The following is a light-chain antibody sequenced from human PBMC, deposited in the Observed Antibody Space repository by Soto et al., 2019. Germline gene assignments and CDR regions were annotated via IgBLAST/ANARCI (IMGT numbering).Light chain of an antibody. Sequence: EIVLTQPPGSLYLSPGDRATLSCRASQRVRRYLAWYQHKPGQAPRLLISGASKRATGIPDRFSGSGSGTDFTLTISRLEPEDFAVYYCQQYGYSPITFGQGTRLEIK. V-gene: IGKV3-20*01. CDR3: QQYGYSPIT. CDR1: QRVRRY. CDR2: GAS. J-gene: IGKJ5*01.